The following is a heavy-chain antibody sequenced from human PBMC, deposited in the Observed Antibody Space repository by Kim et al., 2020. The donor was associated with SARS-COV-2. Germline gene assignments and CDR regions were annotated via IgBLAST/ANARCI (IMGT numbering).Heavy chain of an antibody. Sequence: SETLSLTCTVSGGSISSYYWSWIRQPPGKGLEWIGYIYYSGSTNYNPSLKSRVTISVDTSKNQFSLKLSSVTAADTAVYYCAMTSISSGWFDPWGQGTLVTVSS. CDR1: GGSISSYY. V-gene: IGHV4-59*08. D-gene: IGHD3-10*01. J-gene: IGHJ5*02. CDR3: AMTSISSGWFDP. CDR2: IYYSGST.